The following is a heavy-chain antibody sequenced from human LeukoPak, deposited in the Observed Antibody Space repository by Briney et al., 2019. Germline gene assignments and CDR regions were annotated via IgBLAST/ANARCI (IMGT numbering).Heavy chain of an antibody. CDR2: IPFHGNNK. J-gene: IGHJ6*03. CDR1: GFTFSNYD. Sequence: PGGSLRLSCAASGFTFSNYDMHWVRQAPGKGLEWVAFIPFHGNNKYYADTVKGRCIISRDNSKNTLSMQMNNLRPEDTAVYYCASLDIRAHMDVWGKGTTVTVSS. CDR3: ASLDIRAHMDV. V-gene: IGHV3-30*02.